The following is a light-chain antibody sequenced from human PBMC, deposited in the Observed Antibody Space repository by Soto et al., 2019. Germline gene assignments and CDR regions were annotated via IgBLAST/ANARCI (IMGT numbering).Light chain of an antibody. CDR3: SSFRSRSTSYV. CDR1: SSDIGDSNY. J-gene: IGLJ1*01. CDR2: DVS. Sequence: QSVLTQPASVSGSPGQSITISCTGTSSDIGDSNYVSWYQQHPGKAPKLVIYDVSNRPSGVSNRFSGSKSANTASLTISGLQSVDEADYYCSSFRSRSTSYVFGTGTKLTVL. V-gene: IGLV2-14*03.